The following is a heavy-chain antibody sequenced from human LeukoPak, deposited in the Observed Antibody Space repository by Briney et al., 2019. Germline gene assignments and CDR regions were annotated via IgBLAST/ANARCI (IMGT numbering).Heavy chain of an antibody. V-gene: IGHV3-30*02. Sequence: GGFLRLSCAASGFTFSSYGMHWVRQAPGKGLEWVAFIRYDGSNKYYADSVKGRFTISRDNSKNTLYLQMNSLRDEDTAMYYCARSSRGYSGYAPSYYYYYGMDVWGQGTTVTVSS. CDR1: GFTFSSYG. CDR3: ARSSRGYSGYAPSYYYYYGMDV. D-gene: IGHD5-12*01. J-gene: IGHJ6*02. CDR2: IRYDGSNK.